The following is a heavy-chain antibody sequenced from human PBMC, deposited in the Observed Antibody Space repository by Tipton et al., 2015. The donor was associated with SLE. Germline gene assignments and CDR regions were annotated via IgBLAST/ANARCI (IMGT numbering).Heavy chain of an antibody. CDR2: IHHSGIT. J-gene: IGHJ4*02. CDR1: GGSIGRSSYY. V-gene: IGHV4-39*01. D-gene: IGHD5-12*01. CDR3: ARHPEGLPDDD. Sequence: TLSLTCTVSGGSIGRSSYYWGWIRQPRGKGLEWIGSIHHSGITSYNPSLKSRVTMSVDTSKNQLSLKLSSVTATDTAVYYCARHPEGLPDDDWGQGTLVTVSS.